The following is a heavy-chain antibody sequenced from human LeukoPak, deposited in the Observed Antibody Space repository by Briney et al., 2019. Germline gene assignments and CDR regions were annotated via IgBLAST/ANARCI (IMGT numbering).Heavy chain of an antibody. J-gene: IGHJ4*02. D-gene: IGHD3-22*01. V-gene: IGHV3-23*01. CDR2: ISANGAAT. Sequence: PGGSLRLSCAASGFTFSSYAMSWVRQAPGTGLEWVSFISANGAATDYADSVKGRFTVSRDNSNNTLYLQMNNMRAEDTAVYFCATGDGYYLYKFDQWGQGTRVTVSS. CDR1: GFTFSSYA. CDR3: ATGDGYYLYKFDQ.